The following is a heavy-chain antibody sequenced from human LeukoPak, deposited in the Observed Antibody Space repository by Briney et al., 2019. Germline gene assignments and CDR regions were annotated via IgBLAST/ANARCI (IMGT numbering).Heavy chain of an antibody. CDR1: GFTFDDYA. CDR3: AKDKTHYYGSGSYPDY. V-gene: IGHV3-9*01. D-gene: IGHD3-10*01. J-gene: IGHJ4*02. Sequence: GGSLRLSCAASGFTFDDYAMHWVRQAPGKGLECVSGISWNSVSIGYADSVTGRFTISRDTAKNSLYLQMKSLRAEDPALYYCAKDKTHYYGSGSYPDYWGQGTLVTVSS. CDR2: ISWNSVSI.